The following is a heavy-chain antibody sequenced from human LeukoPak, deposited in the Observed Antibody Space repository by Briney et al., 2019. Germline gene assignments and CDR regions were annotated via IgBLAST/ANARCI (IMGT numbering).Heavy chain of an antibody. CDR1: GYAFTSDG. CDR3: ARGRSSGSPHLFDY. J-gene: IGHJ4*02. D-gene: IGHD1-26*01. V-gene: IGHV1-18*01. Sequence: EASVKGSCKASGYAFTSDGISGVRQAPGQGVEGMGGISAYNGNTNYAQKLQGRVTMTTDTSTSTAYMELRSLRSDDTAVYYCARGRSSGSPHLFDYWGQGTLVTVSS. CDR2: ISAYNGNT.